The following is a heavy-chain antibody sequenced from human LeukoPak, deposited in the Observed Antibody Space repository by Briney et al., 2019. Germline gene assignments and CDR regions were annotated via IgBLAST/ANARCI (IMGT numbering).Heavy chain of an antibody. D-gene: IGHD1-26*01. Sequence: GGFLRLSCAASGFTFDDYAMHWVRQAPGKGLEWVSGISWNSGSIGYADSVKGRFTISRDNAKNSLYLQMNSLRAEDTALYYCAKVERAWELIDAFDIWGQGTMVTVSS. CDR2: ISWNSGSI. CDR1: GFTFDDYA. J-gene: IGHJ3*02. V-gene: IGHV3-9*01. CDR3: AKVERAWELIDAFDI.